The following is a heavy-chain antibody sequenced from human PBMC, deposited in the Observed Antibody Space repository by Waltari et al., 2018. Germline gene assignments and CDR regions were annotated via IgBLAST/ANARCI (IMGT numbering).Heavy chain of an antibody. CDR3: ATFLRNLDWLSDGHDALEI. CDR1: GYIFSNYG. CDR2: IYPYNGNT. J-gene: IGHJ3*02. Sequence: QLVQSGAEVKKPGASVKVSCKASGYIFSNYGITWVRKAPGQGLEWMGWIYPYNGNTKYKQNLQGRVTMTTDTSTTTAYMEIRSLRSDDTAIYYCATFLRNLDWLSDGHDALEIWGQGTKVTVSS. V-gene: IGHV1-18*01. D-gene: IGHD3-9*01.